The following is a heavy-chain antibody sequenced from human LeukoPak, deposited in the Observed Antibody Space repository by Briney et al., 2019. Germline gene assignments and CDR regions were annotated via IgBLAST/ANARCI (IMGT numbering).Heavy chain of an antibody. CDR3: ARGTRGGVPYSSGWPAVPYYYYMDV. CDR1: GGSSSGCY. V-gene: IGHV4-34*01. CDR2: INHSGST. D-gene: IGHD6-19*01. Sequence: SETLSLTCAVYGGSSSGCYWSWIRQPPGKGLEWIGEINHSGSTNYNPSLKSRVTISVDTSKNQFSLKLSSVTAADTAVYYCARGTRGGVPYSSGWPAVPYYYYMDVWGKGTTVTVSS. J-gene: IGHJ6*03.